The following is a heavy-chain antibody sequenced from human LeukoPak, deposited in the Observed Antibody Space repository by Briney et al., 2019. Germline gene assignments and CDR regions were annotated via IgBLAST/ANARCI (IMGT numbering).Heavy chain of an antibody. V-gene: IGHV4-34*01. CDR3: ARVFYGSGRFDY. Sequence: SETLSLTCAVYGGSFSGYYWSWIRQPPGKGLEWIREINHSGSTNYNPSLKSRVTISVDTSKNQFSLKLSSVTAADTAVYYCARVFYGSGRFDYWGQGTLVTVSS. D-gene: IGHD3-10*01. CDR1: GGSFSGYY. CDR2: INHSGST. J-gene: IGHJ4*02.